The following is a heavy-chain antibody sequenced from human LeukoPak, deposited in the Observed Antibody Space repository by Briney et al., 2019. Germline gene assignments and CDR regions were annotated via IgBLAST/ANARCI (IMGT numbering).Heavy chain of an antibody. J-gene: IGHJ5*02. D-gene: IGHD3-3*01. CDR1: GGSISSGGYS. Sequence: PSETLSLTCAVSGGSISSGGYSWSWIRQPPGKGLEWIGYNYSSGSTYYNPSLKSRVTFSIDTSKNQFSLRLSSVTAADTAVYHCARGEYHDFWSGIHHWFDPLGQGTLVIVSS. V-gene: IGHV4-30-4*07. CDR2: NYSSGST. CDR3: ARGEYHDFWSGIHHWFDP.